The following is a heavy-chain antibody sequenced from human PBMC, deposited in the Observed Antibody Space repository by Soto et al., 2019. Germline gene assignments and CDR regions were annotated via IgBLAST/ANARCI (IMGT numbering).Heavy chain of an antibody. CDR2: IIPILGIA. V-gene: IGHV1-69*02. Sequence: GASVKVSCKASGGTFSSYTISWVRQAPGQGLEWMGRIIPILGIANYAQKFQGRVTITADKSTSTAYMELSSLRSEDTAVYYCASVRFGELSPPFDYWGQGTLVTVSS. J-gene: IGHJ4*02. D-gene: IGHD3-10*01. CDR3: ASVRFGELSPPFDY. CDR1: GGTFSSYT.